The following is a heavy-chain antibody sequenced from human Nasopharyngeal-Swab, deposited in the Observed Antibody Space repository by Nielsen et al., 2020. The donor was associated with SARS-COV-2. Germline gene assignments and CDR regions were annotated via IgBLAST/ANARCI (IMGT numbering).Heavy chain of an antibody. CDR3: ARGLVSTADFDY. Sequence: ASVKVSCKASGYTFTSYAMHWVRQAPGQRLEWMGWINAGNGNTKYSQKFQGRVTITRDTSASTAYMELSSLRSEDTAVYYCARGLVSTADFDYWGQGTLVTVSS. CDR1: GYTFTSYA. D-gene: IGHD2-2*01. CDR2: INAGNGNT. V-gene: IGHV1-3*01. J-gene: IGHJ4*02.